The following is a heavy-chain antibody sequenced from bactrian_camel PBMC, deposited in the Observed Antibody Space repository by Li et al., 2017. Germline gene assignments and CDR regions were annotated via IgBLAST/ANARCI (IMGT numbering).Heavy chain of an antibody. CDR3: AAAVGHASDGCLSGSRSTYNY. CDR2: INSGDDAT. Sequence: VQLVESGGGSVQAGGSLRLSCVVSGFTASNYCMGWYRQAPGKGLEWVSSINSGDDATLYAGSVKGRFTMSQDNAKNTWYLQLNNLEPADTAMYYCAAAVGHASDGCLSGSRSTYNYWGQGTQVTVS. CDR1: GFTASNYC. D-gene: IGHD1*01. V-gene: IGHV3S40*01. J-gene: IGHJ4*01.